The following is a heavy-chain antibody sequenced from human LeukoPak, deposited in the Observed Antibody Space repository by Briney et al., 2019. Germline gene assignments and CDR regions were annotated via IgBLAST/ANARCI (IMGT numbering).Heavy chain of an antibody. D-gene: IGHD3-22*01. V-gene: IGHV1-2*02. J-gene: IGHJ4*02. Sequence: ASVKVSCKASGYTFTGYYMHWVRRAPGQGLEWMGWINPNSGGTNYAQKFQGRVTMTRDTSISTAYMELSRLRSDDTAVYYCARARNYYDSSGPFDYWGQGTLVTVSS. CDR2: INPNSGGT. CDR3: ARARNYYDSSGPFDY. CDR1: GYTFTGYY.